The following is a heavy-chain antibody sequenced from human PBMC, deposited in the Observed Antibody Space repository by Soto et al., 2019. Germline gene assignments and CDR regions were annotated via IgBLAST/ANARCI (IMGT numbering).Heavy chain of an antibody. Sequence: QVQLVQSGAEVKKPGSSVKVSCKASGGTFSSYAISWVRQAPGQGLEWMGGIIPIFGTANYAQKFQGRVTITADDSTSTAYMELSSLRSEDTAVYYCARAMEIAAPAPVYYFDYWGQGTLVTVSS. V-gene: IGHV1-69*01. J-gene: IGHJ4*02. CDR3: ARAMEIAAPAPVYYFDY. CDR1: GGTFSSYA. D-gene: IGHD6-13*01. CDR2: IIPIFGTA.